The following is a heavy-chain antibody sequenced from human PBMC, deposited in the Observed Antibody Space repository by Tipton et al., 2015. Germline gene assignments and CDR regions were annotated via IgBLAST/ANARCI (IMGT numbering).Heavy chain of an antibody. CDR1: GGSISSGSYY. CDR3: ARGLSASLRDHDAFDI. CDR2: VYYSGNT. D-gene: IGHD3-16*01. J-gene: IGHJ3*02. V-gene: IGHV4-31*03. Sequence: TLSLTCTVSGGSISSGSYYWSWIRQLPGKGLEWIGLVYYSGNTYYNPSLKSRVIISVDTSKNQFSLKLSSVTAADTAVYYCARGLSASLRDHDAFDIWGQGTMVTVSS.